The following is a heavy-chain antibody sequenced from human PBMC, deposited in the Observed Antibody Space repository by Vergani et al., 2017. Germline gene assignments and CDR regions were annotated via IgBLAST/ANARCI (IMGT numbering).Heavy chain of an antibody. CDR3: AREDVEQWGLFDI. V-gene: IGHV3-7*03. Sequence: EVQLVESGGGLVQPGGSLRLSCAASGFTFSYYWMSWVRQAPGKGLEWVANIKQDGSEKYYVDSVKGRFTIFRDNAKNSLYLQMNSLRAEDTAVYYCAREDVEQWGLFDIWGRGTMVTVSS. J-gene: IGHJ3*02. CDR2: IKQDGSEK. CDR1: GFTFSYYW. D-gene: IGHD6-19*01.